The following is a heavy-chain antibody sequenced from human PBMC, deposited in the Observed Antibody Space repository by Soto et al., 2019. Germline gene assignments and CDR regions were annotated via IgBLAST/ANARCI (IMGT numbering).Heavy chain of an antibody. CDR1: GYTFTSYD. Sequence: ASVKVSCKASGYTFTSYDINWVRQAAGQGLEWMGWMNPNSGNTGYAQKFQGRVTMTRNTSISTAYMELSRLRSEDTAVYYCARGRGIVLMGYAIRRHNWFDTWGQGTLVTVSS. CDR2: MNPNSGNT. D-gene: IGHD2-8*01. J-gene: IGHJ5*02. V-gene: IGHV1-8*01. CDR3: ARGRGIVLMGYAIRRHNWFDT.